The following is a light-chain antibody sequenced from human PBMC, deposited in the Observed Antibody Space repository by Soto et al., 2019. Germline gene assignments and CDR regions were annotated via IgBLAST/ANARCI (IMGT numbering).Light chain of an antibody. V-gene: IGKV2-28*01. CDR1: QSLLYNNTYNY. Sequence: EIVMTQSPLTLPVTPGEPASISCRSSQSLLYNNTYNYLDWYVQKPGQSPQLLIYFGSNRAPGVPDRFSGSGSGTDFTLRISRMEAEDVGVYYCMQALQTPPTFGQGTKVDIK. CDR2: FGS. J-gene: IGKJ1*01. CDR3: MQALQTPPT.